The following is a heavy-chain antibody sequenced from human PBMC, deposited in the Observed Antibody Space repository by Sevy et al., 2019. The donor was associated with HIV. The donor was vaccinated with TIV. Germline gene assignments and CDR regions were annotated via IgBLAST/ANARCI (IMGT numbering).Heavy chain of an antibody. CDR3: VKEETAPYFDC. V-gene: IGHV3-23*01. Sequence: GGSLRLSCAASGFTFSTYPVSWVRQAPGKGREWVAALNGDRTYYAGSVKGRFTISRVNPKNTVYLQVNSLRVEDTALYYCVKEETAPYFDCWGQGTLVTVSS. CDR1: GFTFSTYP. J-gene: IGHJ4*02. D-gene: IGHD2-21*02. CDR2: LNGDRT.